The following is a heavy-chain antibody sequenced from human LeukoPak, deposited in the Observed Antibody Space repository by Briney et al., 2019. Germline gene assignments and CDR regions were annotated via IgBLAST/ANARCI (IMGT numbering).Heavy chain of an antibody. V-gene: IGHV4-34*01. J-gene: IGHJ5*02. CDR2: INHSGST. D-gene: IGHD1-7*01. CDR1: GGSFSGYY. CDR3: AREKLRGGLDP. Sequence: SETLSLTCAVYGGSFSGYYWSWIRQPPGKGLEWIGEINHSGSTNYNPSLESRVTISVDTSKNQFSLKLSSVTAADTAVYYCAREKLRGGLDPWGQGTLVTVSS.